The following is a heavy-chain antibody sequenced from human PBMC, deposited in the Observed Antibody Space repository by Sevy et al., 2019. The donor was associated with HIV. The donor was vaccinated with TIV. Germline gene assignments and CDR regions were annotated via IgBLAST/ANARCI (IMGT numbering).Heavy chain of an antibody. CDR3: ARGQGDDYNYGLDV. D-gene: IGHD1-26*01. CDR1: GFAFSTYG. J-gene: IGHJ6*02. V-gene: IGHV3-33*01. Sequence: GGSLRLSCAASGFAFSTYGLYWVRQAPGKGLEWVAVIWFDGSEKYYADSVKGRFTISRDKSKNTLYLQMNSLTAADTAVYYCARGQGDDYNYGLDVWGQGTTVTVSS. CDR2: IWFDGSEK.